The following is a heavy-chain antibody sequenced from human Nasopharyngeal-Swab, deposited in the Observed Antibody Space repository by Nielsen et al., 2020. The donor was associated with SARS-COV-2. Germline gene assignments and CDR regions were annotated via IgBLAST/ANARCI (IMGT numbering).Heavy chain of an antibody. D-gene: IGHD3-22*01. CDR2: IYYSGST. Sequence: WIRQPPGKGLEWIGYIYYSGSTSYNPSLKSRVTISVDTSKNQFSLKVRSVTAADTAVYYCARALHIYYYDSSGYFGDAFDIWGQGTMVTVSS. CDR3: ARALHIYYYDSSGYFGDAFDI. V-gene: IGHV4-59*01. J-gene: IGHJ3*02.